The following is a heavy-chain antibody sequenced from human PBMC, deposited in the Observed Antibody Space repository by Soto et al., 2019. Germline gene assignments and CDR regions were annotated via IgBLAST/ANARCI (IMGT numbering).Heavy chain of an antibody. J-gene: IGHJ4*02. CDR3: ARHRFNYYDNTVYYYFDY. CDR2: ISGHNGNT. Sequence: QVQLVQSGAEVKKPGASVKVSCKASGSTFPSYGISWVRQAPGQGPEWMGWISGHNGNTNHPQSLQGRVTMTTDTSRNTAYMELRSLRSDDTAVYYCARHRFNYYDNTVYYYFDYWGQGTLVTVSS. CDR1: GSTFPSYG. V-gene: IGHV1-18*04. D-gene: IGHD3-22*01.